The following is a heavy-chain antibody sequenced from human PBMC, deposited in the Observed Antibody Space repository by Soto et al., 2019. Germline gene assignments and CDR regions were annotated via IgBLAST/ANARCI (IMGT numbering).Heavy chain of an antibody. CDR1: GFTFSSYS. Sequence: LRLSCAASGFTFSSYSMNWVRQAPGKGLEWVSSISSSSSYIYYADSVKGRFTISRDNAKNSLYLQMNSLRAEDTAVYYCARAGSGIAARSDYWGQGTLVTVSS. CDR3: ARAGSGIAARSDY. CDR2: ISSSSSYI. V-gene: IGHV3-21*01. D-gene: IGHD6-6*01. J-gene: IGHJ4*02.